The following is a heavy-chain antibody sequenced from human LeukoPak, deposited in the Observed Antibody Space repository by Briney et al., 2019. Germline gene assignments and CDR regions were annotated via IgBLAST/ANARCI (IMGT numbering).Heavy chain of an antibody. CDR3: AGGGLESAWSCYNAPDH. V-gene: IGHV3-64*02. CDR2: INESGGST. D-gene: IGHD3-10*01. J-gene: IGHJ4*02. CDR1: GCYFNQLY. Sequence: PAWSLPLSCVGSGCYFNQLYMHWLRPPPGKGLEYVESINESGGSTYYAASVKVRFTISKDAVKATMLFQMGSVRLEDTALYYCAGGGLESAWSCYNAPDHWGQGTLVIVSS.